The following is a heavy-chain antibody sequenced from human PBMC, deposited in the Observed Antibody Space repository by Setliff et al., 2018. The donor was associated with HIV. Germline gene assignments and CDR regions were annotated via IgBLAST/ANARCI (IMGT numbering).Heavy chain of an antibody. CDR3: ARDGPYDSSGINY. V-gene: IGHV4-61*09. CDR2: MYTSGSA. Sequence: SETLCLTCTVSGDSITNNNFFWSWIRQPAGKGLEWVGHMYTSGSANYNPSLSSRVTISLDTSKNQFFLKLSSVTAADTAVYYCARDGPYDSSGINYWGQGTLVTVSS. CDR1: GDSITNNNFF. J-gene: IGHJ4*02. D-gene: IGHD3-22*01.